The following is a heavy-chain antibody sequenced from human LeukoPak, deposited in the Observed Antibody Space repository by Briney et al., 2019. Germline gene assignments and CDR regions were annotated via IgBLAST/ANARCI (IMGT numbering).Heavy chain of an antibody. CDR1: GFTFSSYG. J-gene: IGHJ6*03. V-gene: IGHV3-33*01. CDR2: IWYDGSNK. D-gene: IGHD3-10*01. Sequence: PGGSLRLSCAASGFTFSSYGMHWVRQAPGKGLEWLAVIWYDGSNKYYADSVKGRFTISRDNSKNTLYLQMNSLRAEDTAVYYCARDGSGTRYYYMDVWGKGTTVTVSS. CDR3: ARDGSGTRYYYMDV.